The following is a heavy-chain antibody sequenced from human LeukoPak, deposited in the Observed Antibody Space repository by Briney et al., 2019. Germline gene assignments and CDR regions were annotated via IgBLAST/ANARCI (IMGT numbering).Heavy chain of an antibody. V-gene: IGHV3-23*01. J-gene: IGHJ4*02. D-gene: IGHD1-26*01. CDR3: ARAPSPIEWELLWTLDY. CDR1: GFTFSSYA. Sequence: PGGSLRLSCAASGFTFSSYAMSWVRQAPGKGLEWVSAISGSGGSTYYADSVKGRFTISRDNSKNTLYLQMNSLRAEDTAVYYCARAPSPIEWELLWTLDYWGQGTLVTVSS. CDR2: ISGSGGST.